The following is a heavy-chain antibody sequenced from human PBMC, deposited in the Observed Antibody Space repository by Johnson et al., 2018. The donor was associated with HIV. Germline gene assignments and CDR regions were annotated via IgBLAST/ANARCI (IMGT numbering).Heavy chain of an antibody. J-gene: IGHJ3*02. CDR1: GFTFSDYY. D-gene: IGHD3-10*01. V-gene: IGHV3-11*04. Sequence: QVQLVESGGGLVKPGGSLRLSCAASGFTFSDYYMSWIRQAPGKGLEWISYITSSGNTVYYADSVKGRFTISRDNAKNSLSLQMNILTAEDTAVYYCARAPEVRGIDAFDIWGQGTMVTVS. CDR2: ITSSGNTV. CDR3: ARAPEVRGIDAFDI.